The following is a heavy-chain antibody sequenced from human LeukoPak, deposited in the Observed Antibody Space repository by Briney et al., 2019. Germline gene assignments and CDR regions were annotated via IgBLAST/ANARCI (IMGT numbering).Heavy chain of an antibody. J-gene: IGHJ4*02. V-gene: IGHV4-59*01. CDR3: ARDRAAAHFEY. CDR1: GGSISSYY. Sequence: SETLSLTCTVSGGSISSYYWSWIRQPPGKGLEWIGYIYYSGSTNYHPSLKSRVTISVDTSKNQFSLKLSSVTAADTAVYYCARDRAAAHFEYWGQGTLVTVSS. CDR2: IYYSGST. D-gene: IGHD6-13*01.